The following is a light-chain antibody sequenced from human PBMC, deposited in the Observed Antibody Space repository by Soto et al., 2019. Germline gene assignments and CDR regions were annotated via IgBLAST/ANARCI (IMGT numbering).Light chain of an antibody. CDR2: DTS. Sequence: EFVLTQSPATLSWSPGERATLSCRASQRISEYLAWYQQKSGRAPRLGIYDTSIKATVVPASFSGSGSWTEFTLTINNLEPEDFAVYYCQQRSSPTWTFGQGTKV. V-gene: IGKV3-11*01. CDR3: QQRSSPTWT. J-gene: IGKJ1*01. CDR1: QRISEY.